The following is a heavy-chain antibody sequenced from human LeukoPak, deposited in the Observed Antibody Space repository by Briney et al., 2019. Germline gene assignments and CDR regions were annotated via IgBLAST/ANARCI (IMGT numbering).Heavy chain of an antibody. D-gene: IGHD3-22*01. Sequence: ASVKVSCKASGYTFTGYYMHWVRQAPGQGLEWMGWINPNSGGTNYAQKFQGRVTMTRDTSISTAYMELSRLRSDDAAVYYCARGVSMVSSGYYCWGQGTLVTVSS. CDR2: INPNSGGT. CDR1: GYTFTGYY. V-gene: IGHV1-2*02. CDR3: ARGVSMVSSGYYC. J-gene: IGHJ4*02.